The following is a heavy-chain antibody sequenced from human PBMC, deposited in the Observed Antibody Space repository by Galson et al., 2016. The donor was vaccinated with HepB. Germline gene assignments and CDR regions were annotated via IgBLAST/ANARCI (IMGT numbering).Heavy chain of an antibody. Sequence: SLRLSCAASGFTFSTYTLHWVRQAPGKGLEWVSSIKNSNSDVYYEDSVKGRFTISRDNAENSLYLQMDSLTAEDTAMYYCARARIAALGTGAFDMWGQGTTVTVSS. CDR2: IKNSNSDV. J-gene: IGHJ3*02. D-gene: IGHD6-13*01. CDR1: GFTFSTYT. CDR3: ARARIAALGTGAFDM. V-gene: IGHV3-21*01.